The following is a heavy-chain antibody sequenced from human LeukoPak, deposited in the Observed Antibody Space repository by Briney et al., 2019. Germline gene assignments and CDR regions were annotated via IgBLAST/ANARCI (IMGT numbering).Heavy chain of an antibody. V-gene: IGHV4-61*02. J-gene: IGHJ3*02. CDR3: ARGLPRGGNMIVARPYYAFDI. Sequence: PSQTLSLTCTVSGGSISSGSYYWSWIRQPAGKGLEWIGRIYTSGSTNYNPSLKSRVTISVDTSKNQFSLKLSSVTAADTAVYYCARGLPRGGNMIVARPYYAFDIWGQGTMVTVSS. CDR1: GGSISSGSYY. D-gene: IGHD3-22*01. CDR2: IYTSGST.